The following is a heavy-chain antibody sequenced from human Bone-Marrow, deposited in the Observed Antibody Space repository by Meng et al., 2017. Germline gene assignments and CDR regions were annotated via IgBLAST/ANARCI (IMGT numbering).Heavy chain of an antibody. CDR1: GGSFSGYY. J-gene: IGHJ1*01. Sequence: QVQLQQWGAGLLKPSDTLSLTCAVYGGSFSGYYWSWIRQPPGKGLEWIGEINHSGSTNYNPSLKSRVTISVDTSKNQFSLKLSSVTAADTAVYYCARGTRPLLFQHWGQGTLVTVSS. V-gene: IGHV4-34*01. CDR2: INHSGST. D-gene: IGHD1-1*01. CDR3: ARGTRPLLFQH.